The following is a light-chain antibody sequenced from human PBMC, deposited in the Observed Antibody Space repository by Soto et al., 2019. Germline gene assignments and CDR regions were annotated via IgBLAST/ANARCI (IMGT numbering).Light chain of an antibody. CDR3: QQYYDWPTIT. V-gene: IGKV3-15*01. J-gene: IGKJ5*01. CDR1: ESVRSN. Sequence: EIVMTQSPATLSVPPGDRATLSCRASESVRSNLAWYQQKPGQAPRLLIHGASIRAADIPDRFSGSGSETEFTLTISTLQSEDFAVYYCQQYYDWPTITFGQGTRLE. CDR2: GAS.